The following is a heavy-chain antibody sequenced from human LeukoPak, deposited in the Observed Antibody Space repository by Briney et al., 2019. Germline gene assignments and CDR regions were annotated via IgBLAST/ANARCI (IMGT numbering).Heavy chain of an antibody. Sequence: GGSLRLSCAASGFTVSSNYMSWVRQAPGKGLEWVSGISGSGDNTYYADSVKGRFTISRDNSKNTLYLQMNSLRAEDTAVYYCAKDGIWYNWNDGSFDYWGQGTLVTVSS. D-gene: IGHD1-20*01. CDR3: AKDGIWYNWNDGSFDY. V-gene: IGHV3-23*01. CDR1: GFTVSSNY. J-gene: IGHJ4*02. CDR2: ISGSGDNT.